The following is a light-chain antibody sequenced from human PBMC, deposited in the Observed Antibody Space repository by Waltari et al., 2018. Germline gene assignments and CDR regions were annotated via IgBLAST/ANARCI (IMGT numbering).Light chain of an antibody. CDR1: SSNIGTYT. V-gene: IGLV1-44*01. J-gene: IGLJ3*02. CDR2: SNN. CDR3: AAWDASLQGVV. Sequence: QSVLTQPPSASGTPGQRVTISCSGGSSNIGTYTVNWYQKLPGTAPKLVLYSNNQRPSGVPDRFSGSKSGTSASLAISGLQSEDEADYYCAAWDASLQGVVFGGGTKLAVL.